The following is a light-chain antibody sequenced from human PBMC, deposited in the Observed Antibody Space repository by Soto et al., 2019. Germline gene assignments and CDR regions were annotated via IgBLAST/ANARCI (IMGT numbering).Light chain of an antibody. CDR2: GAS. J-gene: IGKJ2*01. Sequence: ENVLTQSPGTLSLSPGERATLSCRASQSVDSNFLAWYQQKPGQAPRLLIYGASTRAAGVPDRFSGSGSGTDFTLTITRLEPEDVAVYYCQQYGRSPLMYTFGQGTKLVVK. CDR1: QSVDSNF. V-gene: IGKV3-20*01. CDR3: QQYGRSPLMYT.